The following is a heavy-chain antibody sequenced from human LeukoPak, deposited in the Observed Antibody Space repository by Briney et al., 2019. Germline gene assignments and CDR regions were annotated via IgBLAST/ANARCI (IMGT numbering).Heavy chain of an antibody. CDR3: ARDRWEFDAFDI. Sequence: GGSLRLSCAASGFIFSNNWMSWVRQAPGKGLEWVSYISSSSSTIYYADSVKGRFTISRDNAKNSLYLQMNSLRAEDTAVYYCARDRWEFDAFDIWGQGTMVTVSS. CDR2: ISSSSSTI. CDR1: GFIFSNNW. D-gene: IGHD1-26*01. J-gene: IGHJ3*02. V-gene: IGHV3-48*01.